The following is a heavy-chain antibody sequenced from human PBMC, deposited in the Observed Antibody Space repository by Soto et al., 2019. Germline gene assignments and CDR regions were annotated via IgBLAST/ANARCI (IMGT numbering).Heavy chain of an antibody. V-gene: IGHV1-24*01. CDR1: GYTLTELS. CDR2: FDPEDGET. D-gene: IGHD3-22*01. CDR3: SSLTFTSGYHYF. J-gene: IGHJ1*01. Sequence: GASVKVSCQVSGYTLTELSMHWVRQAPGKGLEWMGGFDPEDGETIYAQKFQGRVTMTEDTSTDTAYLELSSLRSEDTAVYYCSSLTFTSGYHYFWGQGTMVTGSS.